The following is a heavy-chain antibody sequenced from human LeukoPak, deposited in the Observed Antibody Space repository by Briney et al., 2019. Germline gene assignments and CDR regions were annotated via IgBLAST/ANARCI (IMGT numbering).Heavy chain of an antibody. V-gene: IGHV4-31*03. D-gene: IGHD3-3*01. CDR2: IYYSGKT. Sequence: SETLSLTCTVSGASISSGAYSWSWVRQHPGKGLEWIAYIYYSGKTYYNPSLKRRATISVDTSKNQFSLKLSSVTAADTAVYYCARTITIFGALGYFDYWGQGTLVTVSS. CDR3: ARTITIFGALGYFDY. J-gene: IGHJ4*02. CDR1: GASISSGAYS.